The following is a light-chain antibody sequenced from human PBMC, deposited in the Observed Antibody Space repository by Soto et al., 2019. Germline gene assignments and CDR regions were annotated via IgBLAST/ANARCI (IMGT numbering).Light chain of an antibody. V-gene: IGLV1-40*01. CDR2: GNS. Sequence: QSVLAQPPSVSGAPGQRVTISCTGSSSNIGAGYDVHWYQQLPGTAPKLLIYGNSNRPSGVPDRFSGSKSGTSASLAITGLQAEDEADYYCQSYDSSLSGPSYVFGTGTKATVL. CDR3: QSYDSSLSGPSYV. J-gene: IGLJ1*01. CDR1: SSNIGAGYD.